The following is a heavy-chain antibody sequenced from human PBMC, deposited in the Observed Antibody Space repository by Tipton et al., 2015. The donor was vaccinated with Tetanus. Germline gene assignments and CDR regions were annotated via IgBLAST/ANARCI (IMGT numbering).Heavy chain of an antibody. CDR2: ISYSSTSI. J-gene: IGHJ5*01. CDR1: GFSFRDFG. Sequence: SLRLSCAGSGFSFRDFGMNWVRQAPGKGLEWISYISYSSTSIYYAGSVKGRFAVSRDNAKSSLYLQMNTLRDDDTAVYYCARRGEARANWFDSWGQGTLVTVSS. CDR3: ARRGEARANWFDS. V-gene: IGHV3-48*02. D-gene: IGHD2-21*01.